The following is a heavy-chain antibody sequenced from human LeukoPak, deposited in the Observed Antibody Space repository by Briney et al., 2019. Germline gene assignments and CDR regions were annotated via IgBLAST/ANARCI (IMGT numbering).Heavy chain of an antibody. Sequence: GGSLRLSCAASGFTFSSYAMSWVRQAPGKGPEWVSAISGSGGSTYYADSVKGRFTISRDNSKNTLYLQMNSLRAEDTAVYYCAKAEAIAVVVVAATLYDYWGQGTLVTVSS. V-gene: IGHV3-23*01. CDR3: AKAEAIAVVVVAATLYDY. CDR2: ISGSGGST. CDR1: GFTFSSYA. D-gene: IGHD2-15*01. J-gene: IGHJ4*02.